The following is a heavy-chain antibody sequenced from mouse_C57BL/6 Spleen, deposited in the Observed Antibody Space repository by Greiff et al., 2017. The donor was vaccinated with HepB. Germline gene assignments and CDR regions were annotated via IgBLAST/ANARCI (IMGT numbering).Heavy chain of an antibody. CDR2: IDPETGGT. Sequence: VQLQQSGAELVRPGASVTLSCKASGYTFTDYEMHWVKQTPVHGLEWIGAIDPETGGTAYNQKFKGKAILTADKSSSTAYMELRSLTYEDSAVYYCTRRGTTVVATNFDYWGQGTTLTVSS. CDR3: TRRGTTVVATNFDY. CDR1: GYTFTDYE. J-gene: IGHJ2*01. V-gene: IGHV1-15*01. D-gene: IGHD1-1*01.